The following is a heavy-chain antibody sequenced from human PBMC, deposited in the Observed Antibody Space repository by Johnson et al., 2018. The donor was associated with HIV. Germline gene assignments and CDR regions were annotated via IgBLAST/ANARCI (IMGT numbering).Heavy chain of an antibody. V-gene: IGHV3-66*04. CDR3: ARPRIEVLPAGAFDL. J-gene: IGHJ3*01. CDR2: IYSGGST. CDR1: GFTVSSNY. D-gene: IGHD2-2*01. Sequence: VQLVESGGGLVQPGGSLRLSCAASGFTVSSNYMSWVRQAPGKGLEWVSVIYSGGSTYYADSVKGRFTISRDNSKSTLSLQMNTRRAEDTAIYYCARPRIEVLPAGAFDLWGPGTMVTVSS.